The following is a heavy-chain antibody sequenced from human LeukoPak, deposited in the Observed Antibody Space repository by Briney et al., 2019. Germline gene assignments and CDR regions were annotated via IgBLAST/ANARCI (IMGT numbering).Heavy chain of an antibody. CDR3: AKDRNDFGVVITPSGY. CDR2: IKQDGSEK. V-gene: IGHV3-7*03. J-gene: IGHJ4*02. CDR1: GFTFSSYW. D-gene: IGHD3-3*01. Sequence: PGGSLRLSCAASGFTFSSYWMSWVRQAPGKGLEWVANIKQDGSEKYYVDSVKGRFTISRDNSKNTLYLQMNSLRAEDTAVYYCAKDRNDFGVVITPSGYWGQGTLVTVSS.